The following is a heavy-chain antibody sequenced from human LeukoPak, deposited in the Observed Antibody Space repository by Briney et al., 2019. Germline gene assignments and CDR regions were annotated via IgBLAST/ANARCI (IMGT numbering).Heavy chain of an antibody. J-gene: IGHJ3*02. CDR2: IYYSGST. CDR1: GGSISSSSYY. D-gene: IGHD2-15*01. V-gene: IGHV4-39*01. CDR3: ALYCSGGSCHLDAFDI. Sequence: SETLSLTCTVSGGSISSSSYYWGWLRQPPGKGLEWIGSIYYSGSTYYNPSLKSRVTISVDTSKNQFSLKLSSVTAADTAVYYCALYCSGGSCHLDAFDIWGQGTMGTVSS.